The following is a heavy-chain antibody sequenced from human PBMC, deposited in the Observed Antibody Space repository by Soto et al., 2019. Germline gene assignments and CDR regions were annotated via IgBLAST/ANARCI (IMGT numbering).Heavy chain of an antibody. CDR2: INGDGSET. CDR3: TGDSTQDYSVAGDY. V-gene: IGHV3-74*01. J-gene: IGHJ4*02. CDR1: GFTFRTYW. Sequence: PGGSLRLSCAASGFTFRTYWMHWVRQAPGKGLMWVSRINGDGSETTYADSVKGRLTISRDNAKNTLYLQINNLRVEDTAVYYGTGDSTQDYSVAGDYWGQGTLVTVSS. D-gene: IGHD3-16*01.